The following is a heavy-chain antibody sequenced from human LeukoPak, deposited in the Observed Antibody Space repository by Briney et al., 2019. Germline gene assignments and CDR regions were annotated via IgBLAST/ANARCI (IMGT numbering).Heavy chain of an antibody. Sequence: PSETLSLTCTVSGGSISSNYWSWIRQPPGKGLEWVSAISGSGGSTYYADSVKGRFTISRDNSKNTLYLQMNSLRAEDTAVYYCAKMVHTEQWLVPFDYWGQGTLVTVSS. CDR2: ISGSGGST. D-gene: IGHD6-19*01. V-gene: IGHV3-23*01. CDR1: GGSISSNY. CDR3: AKMVHTEQWLVPFDY. J-gene: IGHJ4*02.